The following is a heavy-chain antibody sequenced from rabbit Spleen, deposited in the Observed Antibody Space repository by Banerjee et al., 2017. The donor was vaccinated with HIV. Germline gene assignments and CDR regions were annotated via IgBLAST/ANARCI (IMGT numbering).Heavy chain of an antibody. J-gene: IGHJ6*01. CDR2: IEAGSSGFT. CDR3: ARDTSSSFSSYGMDL. CDR1: GFGLNNYYY. V-gene: IGHV1S40*01. Sequence: QSLEESGGGLVQPEGSLTLTCTASGFGLNNYYYMCWVRQAPGKGLEWIACIEAGSSGFTYFASWAKGRFTISKTSSTTVTLQMTSLTAADTATYFCARDTSSSFSSYGMDLWGQGTLVTVS. D-gene: IGHD1-1*01.